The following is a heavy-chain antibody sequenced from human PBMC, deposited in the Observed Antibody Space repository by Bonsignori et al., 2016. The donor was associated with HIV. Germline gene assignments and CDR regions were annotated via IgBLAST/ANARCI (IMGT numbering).Heavy chain of an antibody. V-gene: IGHV2-5*02. CDR2: IYGDGDA. Sequence: SGPTLVKPTQTLTLTCTFSGFSLSSTEVGVGWIRQPPGKALEWLALIYGDGDARYSPSLKIRLTITKDTSKNQVVLTMTNMDPVDTATYFCAHRAGLIGAFDIWGQGTNGHRLL. J-gene: IGHJ3*02. CDR3: AHRAGLIGAFDI. CDR1: GFSLSSTEVG. D-gene: IGHD2-8*01.